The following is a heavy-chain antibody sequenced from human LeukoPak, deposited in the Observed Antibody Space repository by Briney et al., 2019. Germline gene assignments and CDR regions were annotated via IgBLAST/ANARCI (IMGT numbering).Heavy chain of an antibody. D-gene: IGHD1-14*01. V-gene: IGHV4-59*12. J-gene: IGHJ3*02. CDR1: GGSISSYY. CDR3: ARESTTRDAFDI. Sequence: PSETLSLTCTVSGGSISSYYWSWIRQPPGKGLEWIGYIYYSGSTNYNPSLKSRVTISVDTSKNQFSLKLSSVTAADTAVYYCARESTTRDAFDIWGQGTMVTVSS. CDR2: IYYSGST.